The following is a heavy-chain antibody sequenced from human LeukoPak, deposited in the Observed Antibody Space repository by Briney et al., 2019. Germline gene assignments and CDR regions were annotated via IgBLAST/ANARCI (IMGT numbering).Heavy chain of an antibody. CDR3: ARGEGSGSYYYYYMDV. D-gene: IGHD3-22*01. CDR2: INPNSGGT. CDR1: GYTFTGYY. J-gene: IGHJ6*03. Sequence: GASVKVSCKASGYTFTGYYMHWVRQAPGQGLEWMGWINPNSGGTNYAQKFQGRVTMTRDTSISTAYMELSSLRSEDTAVYYCARGEGSGSYYYYYMDVWGKGTTVTISS. V-gene: IGHV1-2*02.